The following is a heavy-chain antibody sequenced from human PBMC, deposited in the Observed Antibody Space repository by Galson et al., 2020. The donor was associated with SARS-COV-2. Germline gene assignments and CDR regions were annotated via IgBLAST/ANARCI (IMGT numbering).Heavy chain of an antibody. CDR1: GFTFINYA. J-gene: IGHJ3*02. D-gene: IGHD6-19*01. Sequence: GESLKISCAASGFTFINYAMHWVRQAPGKGLEYVSVISSNGGSTYYANSVKGRFTISRDNSKNTLYLQMGSLRAEDMAVYYCARVTGYSSDWYDAFVIWGQGTMVTVSS. CDR2: ISSNGGST. CDR3: ARVTGYSSDWYDAFVI. V-gene: IGHV3-64*01.